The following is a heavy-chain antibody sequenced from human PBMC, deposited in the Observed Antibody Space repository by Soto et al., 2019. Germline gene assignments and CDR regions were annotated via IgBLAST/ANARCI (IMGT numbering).Heavy chain of an antibody. D-gene: IGHD3-10*01. CDR3: ARFRGSYGMDV. Sequence: QVQLVQSGAEVKKPGSSVKVSCKGSGGTFSSYTISWVRQAPGQGHEWMGRIIPILGKSNHAQKFQGRVTITADKSTSTAYMELSSLSSEDTAVYYCARFRGSYGMDVWGQGTTVTVSS. J-gene: IGHJ6*02. CDR1: GGTFSSYT. CDR2: IIPILGKS. V-gene: IGHV1-69*02.